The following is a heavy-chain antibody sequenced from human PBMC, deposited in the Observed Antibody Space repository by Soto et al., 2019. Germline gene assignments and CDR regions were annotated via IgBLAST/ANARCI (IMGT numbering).Heavy chain of an antibody. CDR2: VSPENKNA. Sequence: QVQVIQSRAEVKKPGASVKVSCKTSGYTFTEYDINWVRQAPGQGPEYMGWVSPENKNAGYAPQSXGXXSMTTDTTISTAYLEVTNLTYEDTAVYYCEVTTGYWGQGTMVTVSS. V-gene: IGHV1-8*01. CDR1: GYTFTEYD. CDR3: EVTTGY. J-gene: IGHJ4*02. D-gene: IGHD1-1*01.